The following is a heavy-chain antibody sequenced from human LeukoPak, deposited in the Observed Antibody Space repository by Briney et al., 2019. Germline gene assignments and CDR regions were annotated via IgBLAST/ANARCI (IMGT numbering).Heavy chain of an antibody. Sequence: SETLSLTCTVSDGSISGYYWTWIRQPAEKGLEWIGRIYTSDNTIYNPSLRSRVTMSVDTSKNQFSLKLRSVTAEDTAVYYCARDRGFEYSDTGSFDYWGQGTLVTVSS. CDR1: DGSISGYY. CDR2: IYTSDNT. CDR3: ARDRGFEYSDTGSFDY. D-gene: IGHD3-10*01. J-gene: IGHJ4*02. V-gene: IGHV4-4*07.